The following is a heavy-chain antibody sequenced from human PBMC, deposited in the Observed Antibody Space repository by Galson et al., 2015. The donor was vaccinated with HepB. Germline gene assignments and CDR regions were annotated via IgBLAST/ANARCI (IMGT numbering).Heavy chain of an antibody. CDR1: GFTFSGSA. CDR2: IRSKANSYAT. J-gene: IGHJ6*02. CDR3: TTTYYYDSSVRYYGMDV. D-gene: IGHD3-22*01. Sequence: SLRLSCAASGFTFSGSAMHWVRQASGKGLEWVGRIRSKANSYATAYAASVKGRFTISRDDSKNTAYLQMNSLKTEDTAVYYCTTTYYYDSSVRYYGMDVWGQGTTVTVSS. V-gene: IGHV3-73*01.